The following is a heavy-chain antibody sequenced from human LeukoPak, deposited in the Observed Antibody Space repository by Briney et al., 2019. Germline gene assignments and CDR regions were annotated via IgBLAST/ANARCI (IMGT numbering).Heavy chain of an antibody. V-gene: IGHV3-23*01. CDR3: AKDTSARRGSLNG. CDR1: GFTFSSYA. CDR2: ITDSGGST. D-gene: IGHD3-16*02. Sequence: GGSLRLSCTASGFTFSSYAMSWVRQAPGKGLEWVPAITDSGGSTSYADSVRGRFTISRDNSKNTLYLQMNSLRAEDTAVYYCAKDTSARRGSLNGWGQGTLVTVSS. J-gene: IGHJ4*02.